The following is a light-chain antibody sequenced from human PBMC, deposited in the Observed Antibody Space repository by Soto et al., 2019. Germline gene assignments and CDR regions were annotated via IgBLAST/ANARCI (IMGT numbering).Light chain of an antibody. V-gene: IGLV2-11*01. CDR1: SSDVGGYNS. CDR3: CSYAGSYTWV. CDR2: DVS. Sequence: QSALTQPRSVSGSPGQSVTISCTGTSSDVGGYNSVSWYQQHPGKAPKLIIYDVSKRPSGVPDRFSGSKSGNTASLTISGLQAEDEADYYCCSYAGSYTWVFGGGTQLTVL. J-gene: IGLJ2*01.